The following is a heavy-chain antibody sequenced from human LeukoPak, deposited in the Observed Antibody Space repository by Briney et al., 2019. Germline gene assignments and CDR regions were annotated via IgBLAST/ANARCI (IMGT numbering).Heavy chain of an antibody. CDR3: ASPTTVTTSAYRAFDI. Sequence: TSETLSLTCAVYGGSFSDYYWSWIRQPPGKGLEWIGEINHSGSTNYSPSLRSRVTISVDTSKNQFSLNLRSVTAADTAVYYRASPTTVTTSAYRAFDIWGQGTMVTVSA. CDR2: INHSGST. J-gene: IGHJ3*02. D-gene: IGHD4-17*01. V-gene: IGHV4-34*01. CDR1: GGSFSDYY.